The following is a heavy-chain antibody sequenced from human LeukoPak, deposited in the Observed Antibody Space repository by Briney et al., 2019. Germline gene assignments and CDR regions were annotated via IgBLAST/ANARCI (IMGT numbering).Heavy chain of an antibody. CDR1: GFTFSSYG. Sequence: PGRSLRLSCAASGFTFSSYGMHWVRQAPGKGLEWVAVISYDGSNKYYADSVKGRFTISRDNSKNTLYLQMNSLRAEDTAVYYCAKDGMIVVVITGRGDYWGQGTLVTVSS. CDR3: AKDGMIVVVITGRGDY. D-gene: IGHD3-22*01. V-gene: IGHV3-30*18. J-gene: IGHJ4*02. CDR2: ISYDGSNK.